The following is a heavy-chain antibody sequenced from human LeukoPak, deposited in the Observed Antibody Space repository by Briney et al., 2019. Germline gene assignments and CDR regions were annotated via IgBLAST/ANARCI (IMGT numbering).Heavy chain of an antibody. CDR3: AHSVALGYRSFDC. V-gene: IGHV2-5*02. Sequence: SGPTLVNPTQTLTLTCTFSGSSISTHGVGVGWIRQPPGKALEWHALIYWDGDSRYSPTLRSRLTITKDASKIQVVLTVADVDPVGTATYCCAHSVALGYRSFDCWGQGTLVTVSS. J-gene: IGHJ4*02. CDR2: IYWDGDS. D-gene: IGHD5-24*01. CDR1: GSSISTHGVG.